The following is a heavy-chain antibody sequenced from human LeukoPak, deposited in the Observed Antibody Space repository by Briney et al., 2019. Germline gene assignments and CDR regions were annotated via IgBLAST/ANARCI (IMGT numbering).Heavy chain of an antibody. Sequence: SETLSLTCTGSGGSISGYYWSWIRQPPGKGLECIGYIYYSGGTNYNPSLKSRVTISVDTSRNQFSLKLTSVTAADTAVYYCAKVSDRDSSGYYWGFEYWGQGTLVTVSS. D-gene: IGHD3-22*01. CDR3: AKVSDRDSSGYYWGFEY. V-gene: IGHV4-59*08. CDR1: GGSISGYY. CDR2: IYYSGGT. J-gene: IGHJ4*02.